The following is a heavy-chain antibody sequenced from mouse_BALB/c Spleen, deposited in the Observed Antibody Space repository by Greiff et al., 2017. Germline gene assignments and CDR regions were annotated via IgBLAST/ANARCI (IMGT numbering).Heavy chain of an antibody. CDR1: GFTFSSYG. D-gene: IGHD2-1*01. V-gene: IGHV5-6-5*01. CDR2: ISSGGST. CDR3: ARGGNYVDYAMDY. J-gene: IGHJ4*01. Sequence: EVQLVESGGDLVKPGGSLKLSCAASGFTFSSYGMSWVRQTPDKRLEWVASISSGGSTYYPDSVKGRFTISRDNARNILYLQMSSLRSEDTAMYYCARGGNYVDYAMDYWGQGTSVTVSS.